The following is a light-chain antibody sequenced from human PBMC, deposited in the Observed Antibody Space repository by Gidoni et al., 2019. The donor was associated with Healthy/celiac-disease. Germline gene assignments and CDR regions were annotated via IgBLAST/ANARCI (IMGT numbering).Light chain of an antibody. J-gene: IGKJ3*01. CDR3: QQSYSTPPNT. CDR2: AAS. CDR1: QSIRSY. V-gene: IGKV1-39*01. Sequence: IQMTQSPSSLSASVGDRFTITCRASQSIRSYLNWYQQKPGKAPKLLIYAASSLQSGVPSRFSGSGSGTDFTLTISSLQPEDFATYYCQQSYSTPPNTFGPGTKVDIK.